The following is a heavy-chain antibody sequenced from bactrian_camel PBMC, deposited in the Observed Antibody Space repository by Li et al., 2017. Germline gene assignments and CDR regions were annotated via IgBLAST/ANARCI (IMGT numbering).Heavy chain of an antibody. CDR3: AAGTRIIVGDYCDGITT. D-gene: IGHD3*01. CDR1: GHTY. J-gene: IGHJ6*01. V-gene: IGHV3S53*01. CDR2: MDNVGST. Sequence: VQLVESGGGSVQAGGSLTLSCLISGHTYMGWFRQAPGKEREGVAVMDNVGSTNYADSVKGRFTISQDNAKNIIYLQMSSLTPDDTAMYYCAAGTRIIVGDYCDGITTWGQGTQVTVS.